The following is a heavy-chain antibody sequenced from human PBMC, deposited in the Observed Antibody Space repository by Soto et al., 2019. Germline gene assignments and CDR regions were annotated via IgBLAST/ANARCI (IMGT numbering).Heavy chain of an antibody. J-gene: IGHJ4*02. CDR1: GYTFTVYY. D-gene: IGHD4-17*01. CDR3: ARASSYGDFDY. CDR2: INPSDGST. Sequence: ASVKVSCKASGYTFTVYYLHWMRQAPGQGLECMALINPSDGSTTYAQKFQGTVTLSRDTSTSTVFMELNSLRSEDTAVYFCARASSYGDFDYWGQGTLVTVS. V-gene: IGHV1-46*01.